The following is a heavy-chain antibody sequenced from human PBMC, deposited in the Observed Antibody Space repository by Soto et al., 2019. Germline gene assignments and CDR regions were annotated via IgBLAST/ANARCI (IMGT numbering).Heavy chain of an antibody. CDR3: ARVWYQLLSAMGYNWFDP. V-gene: IGHV3-66*01. CDR2: IYSGGST. Sequence: SLRLSCAASGFTVSSNYMSWVRQAPGKGLEWVSVIYSGGSTYYADSVKGRFTISRDNSKNTLYLQMNSLRAEDTAVYYCARVWYQLLSAMGYNWFDPWGQGTLVTVSS. CDR1: GFTVSSNY. D-gene: IGHD2-2*01. J-gene: IGHJ5*02.